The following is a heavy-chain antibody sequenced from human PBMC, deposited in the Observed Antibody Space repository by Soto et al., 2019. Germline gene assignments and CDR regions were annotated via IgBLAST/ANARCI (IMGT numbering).Heavy chain of an antibody. CDR2: ISSSSSYI. V-gene: IGHV3-21*01. CDR1: GFTFSSYS. CDR3: ARLITYCGGDCYPGDY. J-gene: IGHJ4*02. Sequence: EVQLVESGGGLVKPGGSLRLYCAASGFTFSSYSMNWVRQAPGKGLAWVSSISSSSSYIYYADSVKGRFTISRDNAKNSLYLQMNRLRAEDTAVYYCARLITYCGGDCYPGDYWGQGTLVTVSS. D-gene: IGHD2-21*02.